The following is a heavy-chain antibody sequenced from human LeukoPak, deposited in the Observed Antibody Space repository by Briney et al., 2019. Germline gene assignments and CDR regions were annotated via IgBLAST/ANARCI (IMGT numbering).Heavy chain of an antibody. J-gene: IGHJ4*02. V-gene: IGHV4-59*01. Sequence: SETLSLTCTVSGGSITSYYCTWIRQPPGKGPEWIGYVSYTGGTNYNPSLTSRLTISMDTSKDQFSLKLTSVSAADTAVYYCATGDTYIDYWGQGTLVTVSS. CDR1: GGSITSYY. CDR2: VSYTGGT. CDR3: ATGDTYIDY. D-gene: IGHD5-18*01.